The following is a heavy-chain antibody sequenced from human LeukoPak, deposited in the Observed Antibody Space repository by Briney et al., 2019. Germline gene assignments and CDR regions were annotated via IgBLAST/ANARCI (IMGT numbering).Heavy chain of an antibody. Sequence: GGSLRLSCAASGFTFTTYYMNWVRQAPGKGLEWVSSISSSTTYIYYADSVKGRFTFSRDNAENSLYLQMNSLRAEDTAVYYCARGPSDCLDVWGIGTTVTVSS. CDR2: ISSSTTYI. CDR1: GFTFTTYY. J-gene: IGHJ6*04. CDR3: ARGPSDCLDV. D-gene: IGHD2-21*02. V-gene: IGHV3-21*01.